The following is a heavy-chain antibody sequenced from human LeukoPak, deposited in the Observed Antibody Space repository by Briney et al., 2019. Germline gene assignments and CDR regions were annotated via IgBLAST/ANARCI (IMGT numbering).Heavy chain of an antibody. J-gene: IGHJ6*03. Sequence: SETLSLTCAVYGGSFSGYYWSWIRQPPGKGLEWIGEINHSGSTNYNPSLKSRVTISVDTSKNQFSLKLSSVTAADTAVYYCARGKDSSGWSYYYYYYMGVWGKGTTVTVSS. CDR3: ARGKDSSGWSYYYYYYMGV. CDR1: GGSFSGYY. V-gene: IGHV4-34*01. CDR2: INHSGST. D-gene: IGHD6-19*01.